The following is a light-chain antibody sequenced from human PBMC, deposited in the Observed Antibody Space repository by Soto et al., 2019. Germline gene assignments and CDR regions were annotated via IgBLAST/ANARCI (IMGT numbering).Light chain of an antibody. CDR1: PSASNS. CDR3: HQYADSPQT. Sequence: ESVLTQSPATLSLSPGERATLSCRASPSASNSLAWYQHKPGQAPRLLIYDASNRATGVPTRFSGSGSGTDFTLTISSLEPEDSAVYFCHQYADSPQTFGQGTKVDIK. V-gene: IGKV3-11*01. CDR2: DAS. J-gene: IGKJ2*01.